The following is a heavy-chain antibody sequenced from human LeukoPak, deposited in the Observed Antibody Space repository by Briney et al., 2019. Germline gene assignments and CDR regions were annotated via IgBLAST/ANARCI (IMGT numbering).Heavy chain of an antibody. CDR1: GYTFTSYG. CDR2: ISAYNGNT. CDR3: ERDKYYYSGSASYDDTFDY. V-gene: IGHV1-18*04. J-gene: IGHJ4*02. Sequence: ASVKVSCKASGYTFTSYGISWVRQAPGQGLDWMGWISAYNGNTNYAQKLQGRVTMTTDTSTITAYMELRTLRSDDTDVYYCERDKYYYSGSASYDDTFDYWGQGPVVTVSS. D-gene: IGHD3-10*01.